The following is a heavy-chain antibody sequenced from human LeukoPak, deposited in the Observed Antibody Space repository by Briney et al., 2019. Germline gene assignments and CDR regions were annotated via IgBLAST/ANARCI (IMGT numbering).Heavy chain of an antibody. CDR1: GYTFTSYG. D-gene: IGHD3-10*01. CDR2: ISAYNGNT. Sequence: GASVKVSCKASGYTFTSYGISWVRQAPGQGLEWMGWISAYNGNTNYAQKLQGRVTMTTDTSTSTAYMELRSLRSDDTAVYYCARVHHYYGSGSPFDYWGQGTLVTVSS. CDR3: ARVHHYYGSGSPFDY. V-gene: IGHV1-18*01. J-gene: IGHJ4*02.